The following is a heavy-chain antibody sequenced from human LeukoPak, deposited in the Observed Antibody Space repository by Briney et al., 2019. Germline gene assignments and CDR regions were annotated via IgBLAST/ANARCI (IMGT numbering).Heavy chain of an antibody. CDR3: ATSSTYCSGTSCYDWFFDL. V-gene: IGHV4-61*01. J-gene: IGHJ2*01. Sequence: SETLSLTCTVSGGSVSSASYYWCWLRQPPGRGLEWVGYMYNSGSTNYSPSLKSRVTISLDTSKNQFSLKLSSVTAADTAMYYCATSSTYCSGTSCYDWFFDLWGRGTLVTVSS. CDR1: GGSVSSASYY. D-gene: IGHD2-2*01. CDR2: MYNSGST.